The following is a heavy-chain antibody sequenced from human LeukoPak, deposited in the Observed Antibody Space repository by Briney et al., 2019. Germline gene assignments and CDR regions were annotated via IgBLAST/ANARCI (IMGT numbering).Heavy chain of an antibody. D-gene: IGHD5-18*01. J-gene: IGHJ4*02. CDR1: GFTFSSYG. Sequence: GGSLRLSCAASGFTFSSYGMHWVRQAPGKGLEWVAVISYDGSNKYYADSVKGRFTISRDNSKNTLYLQMNSLRAEDTAVYYCANTIQLWSPFDYWGQGTLVTVSS. V-gene: IGHV3-30*18. CDR2: ISYDGSNK. CDR3: ANTIQLWSPFDY.